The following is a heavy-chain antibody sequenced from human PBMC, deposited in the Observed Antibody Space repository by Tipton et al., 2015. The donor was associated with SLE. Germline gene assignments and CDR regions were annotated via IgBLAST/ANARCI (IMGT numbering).Heavy chain of an antibody. J-gene: IGHJ3*02. CDR1: GFTFSRYA. CDR2: ISGSGGST. CDR3: ARALLWFGELSDAFDI. D-gene: IGHD3-10*01. V-gene: IGHV3-23*01. Sequence: SLRLSCAASGFTFSRYAMSWVRQAPGKGLDWVSGISGSGGSTDYADSVKGRFTISRDNSKNTLYLQMNSLRAEDTAVYYCARALLWFGELSDAFDIWGQGTMVTVSS.